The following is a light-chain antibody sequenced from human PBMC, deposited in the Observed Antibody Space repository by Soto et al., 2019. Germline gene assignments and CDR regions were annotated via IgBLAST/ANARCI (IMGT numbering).Light chain of an antibody. CDR2: GAS. V-gene: IGKV3-20*01. CDR3: QQYAGPQIT. CDR1: QTVSNNY. Sequence: EIVVTQSPGTLSLSPGDRATLSCRASQTVSNNYLAWCQQKPGQAPSVIMYGASRRATGIPDRFSGGGSGTDFTLPISRLEPEDFAVYFCQQYAGPQITFGQGTRLEIK. J-gene: IGKJ5*01.